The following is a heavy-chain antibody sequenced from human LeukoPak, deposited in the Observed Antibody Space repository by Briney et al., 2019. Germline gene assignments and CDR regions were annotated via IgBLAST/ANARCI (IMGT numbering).Heavy chain of an antibody. CDR3: AKDKMEATFTYYGMDV. CDR2: ISWNSGSI. Sequence: GRSLRLSCAASGFTFDDYAMHWVRQAPGKGLEWVSGISWNSGSIGYADSVKGRFTISRDNAKNSLYLQMNSLRAEDTALYYCAKDKMEATFTYYGMDVWGQGTTVTVSS. V-gene: IGHV3-9*01. J-gene: IGHJ6*02. CDR1: GFTFDDYA. D-gene: IGHD1-26*01.